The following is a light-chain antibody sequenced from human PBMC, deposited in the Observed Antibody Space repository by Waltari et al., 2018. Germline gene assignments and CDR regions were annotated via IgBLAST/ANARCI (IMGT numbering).Light chain of an antibody. V-gene: IGKV1-27*01. CDR3: QKYNSAPPWT. CDR2: AAS. Sequence: DIQMTQSPSSLSASVGDRVTITCRASQGISNYLAWYQQQPGKVPKLLSYAASTLQSGVPSRFSGSGSGTDFTLTISSLQPEDVATYYCQKYNSAPPWTFGQGTKVEIK. J-gene: IGKJ1*01. CDR1: QGISNY.